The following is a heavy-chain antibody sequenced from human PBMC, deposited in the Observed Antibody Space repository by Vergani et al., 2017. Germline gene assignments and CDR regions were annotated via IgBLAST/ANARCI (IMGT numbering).Heavy chain of an antibody. D-gene: IGHD5-12*01. CDR1: GFTFNHYA. J-gene: IGHJ6*02. V-gene: IGHV3-23*01. CDR3: AKANPRNSGYDCLYYYHAMDV. Sequence: EVQLLEPGGDLVQPGGSLRLSCAASGFTFNHYAMNWVRQAPGKGLEWVSGISGSGGSTYYAGSVKGRLTISRDRSKNTLYLQMNSLSAGDTAVSYCAKANPRNSGYDCLYYYHAMDVWGQGTTVTVSS. CDR2: ISGSGGST.